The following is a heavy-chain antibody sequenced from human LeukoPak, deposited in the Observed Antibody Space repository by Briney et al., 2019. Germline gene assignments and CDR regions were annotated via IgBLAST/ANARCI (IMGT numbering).Heavy chain of an antibody. CDR3: AKAREGTLYGADTLLYYPMDV. D-gene: IGHD1-1*01. Sequence: GGSLRLSCAASGFSFTDYSMNWVRQAPGKGLEWVSSISSSTTYKYYIDSVKGRFTISRDDSKNTLYLQMNSLRADDTAIYYCAKAREGTLYGADTLLYYPMDVWGQGTTVSVSS. CDR2: ISSSTTYK. CDR1: GFSFTDYS. V-gene: IGHV3-21*04. J-gene: IGHJ6*02.